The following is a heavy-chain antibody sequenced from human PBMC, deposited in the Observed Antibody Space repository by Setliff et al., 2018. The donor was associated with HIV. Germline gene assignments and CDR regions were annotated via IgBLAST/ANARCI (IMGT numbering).Heavy chain of an antibody. J-gene: IGHJ4*02. CDR1: GFTFRSYW. CDR3: ANMQWASNAWYSFDY. V-gene: IGHV3-7*05. D-gene: IGHD6-19*01. CDR2: IQQHGSEI. Sequence: GGSLRLSCVASGFTFRSYWMSWVRQAPGKRPEWVANIQQHGSEIHYVASVEGRFTISRDNAKNSLYLQMNSLRAEDTAVYYCANMQWASNAWYSFDYWGQGALVTVSS.